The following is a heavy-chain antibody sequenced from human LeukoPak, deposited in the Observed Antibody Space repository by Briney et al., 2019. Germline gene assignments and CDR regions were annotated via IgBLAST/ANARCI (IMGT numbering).Heavy chain of an antibody. CDR3: ARGLRYDDPDY. J-gene: IGHJ4*02. D-gene: IGHD4-17*01. Sequence: ASVKVSCKASGYTFTSYGINWVRQATGQGLEWMGWMNPNSGNTGYAQKFQGRVTMTRNTSISTAYMELSSLRSEDAAVYYCARGLRYDDPDYWGQGTLVTVSS. CDR1: GYTFTSYG. V-gene: IGHV1-8*02. CDR2: MNPNSGNT.